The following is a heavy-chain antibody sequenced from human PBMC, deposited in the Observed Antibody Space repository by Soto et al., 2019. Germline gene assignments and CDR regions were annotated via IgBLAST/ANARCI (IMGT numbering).Heavy chain of an antibody. V-gene: IGHV4-39*01. D-gene: IGHD2-2*01. CDR1: GGSISSSSYY. CDR3: ARRVTNVVAPPAIIRFDS. CDR2: IYYSGST. Sequence: TLSLTCTVSGGSISSSSYYWGWIRQPPGKGLEWIGSIYYSGSTYYNPSLKSRVTISVDTSKSQFSLKLSSVTAADTAVYYCARRVTNVVAPPAIIRFDSWGQGTQVTVSS. J-gene: IGHJ5*01.